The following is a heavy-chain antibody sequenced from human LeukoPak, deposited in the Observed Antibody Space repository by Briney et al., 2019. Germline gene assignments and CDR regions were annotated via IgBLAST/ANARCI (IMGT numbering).Heavy chain of an antibody. V-gene: IGHV4-59*01. J-gene: IGHJ3*02. CDR2: IYYSGST. D-gene: IGHD6-13*01. CDR1: GGSISSYY. CDR3: ARGYSSSWYSEAFDI. Sequence: SETLSLTCTVSGGSISSYYWSWIRQPPGKGLEWIGYIYYSGSTNYNPSLKSRVTISVDTSKNQFSLKLSSVTAADTAVYYCARGYSSSWYSEAFDIWGQGTMVTVSS.